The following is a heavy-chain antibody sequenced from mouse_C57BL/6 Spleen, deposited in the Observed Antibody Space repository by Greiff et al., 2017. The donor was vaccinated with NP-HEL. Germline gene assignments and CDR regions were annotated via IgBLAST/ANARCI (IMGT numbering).Heavy chain of an antibody. CDR2: IDPSDSYT. D-gene: IGHD4-1*01. V-gene: IGHV1-69*01. CDR3: ARRSNWDYYAMDY. J-gene: IGHJ4*01. CDR1: GYTFTSYW. Sequence: QVQLQQPGAELVMPGASVKLSCKASGYTFTSYWMHWVKQRPGQGLEWIGEIDPSDSYTNYNQKFKGKSTLTVDKSSSTAYMQLSSLTSEDSAVYYCARRSNWDYYAMDYWGQGTSVTVSS.